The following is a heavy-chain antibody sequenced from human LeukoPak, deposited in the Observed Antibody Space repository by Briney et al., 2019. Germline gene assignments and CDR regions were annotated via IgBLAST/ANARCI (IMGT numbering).Heavy chain of an antibody. V-gene: IGHV3-23*01. CDR2: ISGSGGST. J-gene: IGHJ4*02. CDR3: ASPNYYDSSGYYYEPSGLGYYFDY. D-gene: IGHD3-22*01. Sequence: GGSLRLSCAASGFTFSSYAMSWVRQAPGKGLEWVSAISGSGGSTYYADSVKGRFTISRDNSKNTLYLRMNSLRAEDTAVYYCASPNYYDSSGYYYEPSGLGYYFDYWRQGSLVTVSS. CDR1: GFTFSSYA.